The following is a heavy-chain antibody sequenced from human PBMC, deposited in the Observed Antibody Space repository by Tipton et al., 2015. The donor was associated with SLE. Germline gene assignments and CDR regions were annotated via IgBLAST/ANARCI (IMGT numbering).Heavy chain of an antibody. CDR3: ARKGASWYNDNWFDP. D-gene: IGHD6-13*01. Sequence: TLSLTCTISGDSLSNYYWSWIRQPPGKGLEWIGYIYYSGNTNYNPSLKSRVTISLDSSKNEISLKLTSVTPADTAVYFCARKGASWYNDNWFDPWGQGTLVTVSS. V-gene: IGHV4-59*01. CDR1: GDSLSNYY. J-gene: IGHJ5*02. CDR2: IYYSGNT.